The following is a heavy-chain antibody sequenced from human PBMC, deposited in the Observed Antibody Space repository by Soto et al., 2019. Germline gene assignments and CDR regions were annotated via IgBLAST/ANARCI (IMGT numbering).Heavy chain of an antibody. CDR2: IRSKAYGGTT. CDR3: TRDANLPYYYYGMDV. Sequence: SGGSLRLSCTASGFTFGDYAMSWVRQAPGKGLEWVGFIRSKAYGGTTEYAASVKGRFTISRDDSKSIAYLQMNSLKTEDTAVYYCTRDANLPYYYYGMDVWGQGTTVTVSS. CDR1: GFTFGDYA. J-gene: IGHJ6*02. V-gene: IGHV3-49*04.